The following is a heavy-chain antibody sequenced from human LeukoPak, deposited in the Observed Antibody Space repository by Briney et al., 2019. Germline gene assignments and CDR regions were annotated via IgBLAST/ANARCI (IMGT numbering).Heavy chain of an antibody. D-gene: IGHD3-22*01. Sequence: GASVKVSCKASGYTFTSYDINWVRQATGRGLEWMGWMNPNRGKTSYAQKFQGRVTMTRHTSISTAYMELSSLRSEVTAVYYSARALHTLTQITMIVVALTPWGQGTLGTVSS. V-gene: IGHV1-8*01. CDR1: GYTFTSYD. CDR3: ARALHTLTQITMIVVALTP. CDR2: MNPNRGKT. J-gene: IGHJ4*02.